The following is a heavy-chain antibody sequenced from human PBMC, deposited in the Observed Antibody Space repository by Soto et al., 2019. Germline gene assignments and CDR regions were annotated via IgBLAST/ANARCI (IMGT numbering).Heavy chain of an antibody. D-gene: IGHD1-7*01. J-gene: IGHJ4*02. Sequence: GGSLRLSCAASGFTVSSNYMSWVRQAPGKGLEWVSVIYSGGSTYYADTVKGRFTISMDNSKNPLYLQMNSLRAEDTAVYFCARSHMPRPGNYYVDYWGQGTLVTVSS. CDR1: GFTVSSNY. V-gene: IGHV3-66*02. CDR2: IYSGGST. CDR3: ARSHMPRPGNYYVDY.